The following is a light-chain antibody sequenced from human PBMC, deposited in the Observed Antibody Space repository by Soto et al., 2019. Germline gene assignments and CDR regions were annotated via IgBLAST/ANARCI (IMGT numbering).Light chain of an antibody. J-gene: IGLJ3*02. CDR2: AND. Sequence: QSALTQPPSASGTPGQRVTISCSGSSSDIGSNTVNWYQQLPGTAPKLLIYANDLRPSGVPDRFSGSKSGTSASLAISGLQSDDEADYYCAAWDDSLNGRVFGGGTKLTVL. V-gene: IGLV1-44*01. CDR3: AAWDDSLNGRV. CDR1: SSDIGSNT.